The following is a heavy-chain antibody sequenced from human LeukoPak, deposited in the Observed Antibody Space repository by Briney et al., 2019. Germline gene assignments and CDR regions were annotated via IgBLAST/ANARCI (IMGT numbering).Heavy chain of an antibody. D-gene: IGHD4-23*01. Sequence: SGGSLRLSCAASGFTFSSYGMHWVRQAPGKGLEWVAVISYDGSNKYYADSVKGRFTISRDNSKNTLYLQMNSLRAEDTALYYCAKDSKGGNGDYYYGMDVWGQGTTVTVSS. CDR1: GFTFSSYG. CDR2: ISYDGSNK. CDR3: AKDSKGGNGDYYYGMDV. V-gene: IGHV3-30*18. J-gene: IGHJ6*02.